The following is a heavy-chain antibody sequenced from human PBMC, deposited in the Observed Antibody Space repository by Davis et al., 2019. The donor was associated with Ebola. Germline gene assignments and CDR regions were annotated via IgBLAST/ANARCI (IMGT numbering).Heavy chain of an antibody. J-gene: IGHJ4*02. CDR1: GGSFSGYY. Sequence: SETLSLTCAVYGGSFSGYYWSWIRQPPGKGLEWIGEINHSGSTNYNPSLKSRVTISVDTSKNQFSLKLSSVTAADTAVYYCARVVKGTVVAPFDYWGQGTLVTVSS. V-gene: IGHV4-34*09. D-gene: IGHD4-23*01. CDR3: ARVVKGTVVAPFDY. CDR2: INHSGST.